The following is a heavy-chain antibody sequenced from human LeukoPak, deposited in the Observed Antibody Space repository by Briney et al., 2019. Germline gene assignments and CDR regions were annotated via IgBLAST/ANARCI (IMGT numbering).Heavy chain of an antibody. CDR3: ARSFFGVVPFDP. D-gene: IGHD3-3*01. CDR1: GFTFSSYS. Sequence: PGGSLRLSCAASGFTFSSYSMNWVRQAPGKGLEWVSSISSSSSYIYYADSVKGRFTISRDNAKNSQYLQMNSLRAEDTAVYYCARSFFGVVPFDPWGQGTLVTVSS. CDR2: ISSSSSYI. J-gene: IGHJ5*02. V-gene: IGHV3-21*01.